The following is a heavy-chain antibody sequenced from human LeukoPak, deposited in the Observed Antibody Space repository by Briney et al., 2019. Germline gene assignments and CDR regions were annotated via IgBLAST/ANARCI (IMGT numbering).Heavy chain of an antibody. CDR1: GFTFSSCW. CDR3: ARELTLPY. J-gene: IGHJ4*02. Sequence: GGSLRLSCAASGFTFSSCWMNWVRQAPGKGLEWVANIKQDGSEKYYVDSVKGRFTISRDNAKNSLYLQMNSLRAEDTAVYYCARELTLPYWGQGTLVTVSS. CDR2: IKQDGSEK. D-gene: IGHD2-8*01. V-gene: IGHV3-7*01.